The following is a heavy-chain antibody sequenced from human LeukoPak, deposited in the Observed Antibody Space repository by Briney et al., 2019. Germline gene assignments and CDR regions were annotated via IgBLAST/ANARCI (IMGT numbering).Heavy chain of an antibody. D-gene: IGHD5-24*01. CDR3: AREGDGYKHCFDY. J-gene: IGHJ4*02. CDR2: INPSGGST. CDR1: GYTFPSYY. V-gene: IGHV1-46*01. Sequence: RASVTVSFMASGYTFPSYYMHWVRQAPGQGLEWMGIINPSGGSTSYAQKFQGRVTMTRDTSTSTVYMELSSLRSEDTAVYYCAREGDGYKHCFDYWGQGTLVTVSS.